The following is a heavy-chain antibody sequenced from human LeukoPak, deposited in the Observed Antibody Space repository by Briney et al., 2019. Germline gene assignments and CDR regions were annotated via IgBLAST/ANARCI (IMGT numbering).Heavy chain of an antibody. CDR3: ARGIYPYYFDY. D-gene: IGHD2/OR15-2a*01. J-gene: IGHJ4*02. V-gene: IGHV1-46*01. CDR2: VNPRGAGT. CDR1: GYTFIDYY. Sequence: ASVKVSCKASGYTFIDYYIHWVRQAPGQGLEWMGLVNPRGAGTTYAQKFQGRVTMTRDTPTSTLYMDLSSLRSDDTAVYYCARGIYPYYFDYWGQGTLVTVSS.